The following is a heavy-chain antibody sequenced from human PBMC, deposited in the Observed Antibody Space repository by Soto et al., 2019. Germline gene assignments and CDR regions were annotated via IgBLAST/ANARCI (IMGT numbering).Heavy chain of an antibody. CDR1: GYTFTSYG. CDR2: ISAYNGNT. V-gene: IGHV1-18*01. CDR3: ARAHNRYCSGGSCYPGDY. J-gene: IGHJ4*02. Sequence: QVQLVQSGAEVKKPGAPVKVSCKASGYTFTSYGISWVRQAPGQGLEWMGWISAYNGNTNYAQKLQGRVTMTTDTSTSTAYMELRSLRSDDTAVYYCARAHNRYCSGGSCYPGDYWGQGTLVTVSS. D-gene: IGHD2-15*01.